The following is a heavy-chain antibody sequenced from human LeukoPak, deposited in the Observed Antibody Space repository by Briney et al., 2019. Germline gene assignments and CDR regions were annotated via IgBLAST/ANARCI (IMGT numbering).Heavy chain of an antibody. CDR1: GGTFISYA. V-gene: IGHV1-69*13. D-gene: IGHD2-21*01. CDR3: ARDGGDKLLPY. CDR2: IIPIFGTA. Sequence: ASVKVSCKASGGTFISYAISWVRQAPGQGLEWMGGIIPIFGTANYAQKFQGRVTITADESTSTAYMELSSLRSEDTAVYYCARDGGDKLLPYWGQGTLVTVSS. J-gene: IGHJ4*02.